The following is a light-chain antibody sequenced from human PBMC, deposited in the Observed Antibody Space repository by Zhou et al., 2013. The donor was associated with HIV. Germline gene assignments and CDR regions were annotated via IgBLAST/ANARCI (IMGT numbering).Light chain of an antibody. CDR3: QQRSSWPRILT. Sequence: DIQMTQSPSSVSASVGDRVTITCRATQDSSSRLAWYQQKPGKVPKLLIYATSTLHSGVPSRFSGSGSGTDFTLTISSLQPEDFATYYCQQRSSWPRILTFGGGTVVEIK. CDR1: QDSSSR. J-gene: IGKJ4*01. V-gene: IGKV1-12*01. CDR2: ATS.